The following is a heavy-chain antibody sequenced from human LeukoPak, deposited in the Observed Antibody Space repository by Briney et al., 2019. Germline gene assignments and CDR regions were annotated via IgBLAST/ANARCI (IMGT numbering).Heavy chain of an antibody. CDR1: GGSLIHYY. CDR3: ARGTKYYDFWSGYPSYYFDY. V-gene: IGHV4-59*12. CDR2: IYHSGST. Sequence: SETLSLTCTVSGGSLIHYYWSWIRQPPGKGLEWIGYIYHSGSTNYNPSLKSRVTISVDTSKNQFSLKLSSVTAADTAVYYCARGTKYYDFWSGYPSYYFDYWGQGTLVTVSS. D-gene: IGHD3-3*01. J-gene: IGHJ4*02.